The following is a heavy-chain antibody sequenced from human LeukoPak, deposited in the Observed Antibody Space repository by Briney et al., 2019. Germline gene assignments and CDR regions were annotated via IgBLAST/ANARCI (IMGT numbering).Heavy chain of an antibody. CDR2: INHSGST. J-gene: IGHJ6*03. CDR1: GGSFSGYY. Sequence: PSETLSLTCAVYGGSFSGYYWSWIRQPPGKGLEWIGEINHSGSTNYNPSLKSRVTISVDTSKNQFSLKLSSVTAADTAVYYCARVSRGYGFYYYMDVWGKGTTVTVSS. V-gene: IGHV4-34*01. D-gene: IGHD5-18*01. CDR3: ARVSRGYGFYYYMDV.